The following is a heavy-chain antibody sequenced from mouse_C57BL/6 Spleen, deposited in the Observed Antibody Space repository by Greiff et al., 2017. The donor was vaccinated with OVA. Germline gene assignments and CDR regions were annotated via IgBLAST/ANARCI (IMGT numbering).Heavy chain of an antibody. V-gene: IGHV1-52*01. Sequence: QVQLKQPGAELVRPGSSVKLSCKASGYTFTSYWMHWVKQRPIQGLEWIGNIDPSDSETHYNQKFKDKATLTVDKSSSTAYMQLSSLTSEDSAVYYCARATVEGYFDVWGTGTTVTVSS. J-gene: IGHJ1*03. CDR2: IDPSDSET. CDR1: GYTFTSYW. CDR3: ARATVEGYFDV. D-gene: IGHD1-1*01.